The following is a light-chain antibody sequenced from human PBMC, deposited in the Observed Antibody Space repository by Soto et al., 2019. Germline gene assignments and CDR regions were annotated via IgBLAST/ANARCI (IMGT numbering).Light chain of an antibody. CDR1: SSNIGAGYD. CDR3: QSYDSSLSGYV. J-gene: IGLJ1*01. V-gene: IGLV1-40*01. CDR2: GNS. Sequence: QSVLTLPPSVSGAPGQRVTISCTGSSSNIGAGYDVHWYQQLPGTAPKLLIYGNSNRPSGVPDRFSGSKSGTSASLAITGRQPEDEADYYCQSYDSSLSGYVFGTGTKVTVL.